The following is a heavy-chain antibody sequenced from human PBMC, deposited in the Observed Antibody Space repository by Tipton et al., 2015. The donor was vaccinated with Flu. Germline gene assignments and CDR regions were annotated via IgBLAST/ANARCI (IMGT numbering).Heavy chain of an antibody. CDR2: MYHSGGT. J-gene: IGHJ4*02. CDR3: ARDSRYAATVGIDY. CDR1: GYSISSGYY. V-gene: IGHV4-38-2*01. D-gene: IGHD6-13*01. Sequence: TLSLTCVVSGYSISSGYYWGWIRQSPGKGLEWIGTMYHSGGTYYNPSLLSRVTISVDTSKNQISLKLKSVTAADTAVYYCARDSRYAATVGIDYWGQGTLVTVSS.